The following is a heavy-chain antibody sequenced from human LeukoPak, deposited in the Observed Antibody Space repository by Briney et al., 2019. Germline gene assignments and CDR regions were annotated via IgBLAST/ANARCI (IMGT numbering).Heavy chain of an antibody. J-gene: IGHJ4*02. V-gene: IGHV3-11*04. CDR2: ISSSGNTA. D-gene: IGHD6-19*01. CDR3: ARDGGSAWFLDY. CDR1: GFTFSDNY. Sequence: PGGSLRLSCAASGFTFSDNYMSWIRQAPGKGLEWASYISSSGNTAYNADSVKGRFSITRDNAKNSLYLQMNSLRAEDTAVYYCARDGGSAWFLDYWGQGTLVTVSS.